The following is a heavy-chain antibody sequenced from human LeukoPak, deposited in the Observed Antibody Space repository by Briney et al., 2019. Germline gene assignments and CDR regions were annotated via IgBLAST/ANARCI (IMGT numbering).Heavy chain of an antibody. CDR1: GYSISSGYY. J-gene: IGHJ4*02. V-gene: IGHV4-38-2*02. CDR3: ARVPPAALLTGYFDY. CDR2: IYHSGST. D-gene: IGHD3-9*01. Sequence: PSETLSLTCTVSGYSISSGYYWGWIRQPPGKGLEWIGSIYHSGSTYYNPSLKSRVTISVDTSKNQFSLKLSSVTAADTAVYYCARVPPAALLTGYFDYWGQGTLVTVSS.